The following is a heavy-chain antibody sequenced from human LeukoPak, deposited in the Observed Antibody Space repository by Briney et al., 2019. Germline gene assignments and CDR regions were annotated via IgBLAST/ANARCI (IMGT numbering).Heavy chain of an antibody. V-gene: IGHV4-59*01. CDR1: GGSISSYY. CDR2: IHYSGST. CDR3: ARGGYYETAGYYDS. D-gene: IGHD3-22*01. Sequence: PSETLSLTCTVSGGSISSYYWSWIRQPPGKGLEWIGYIHYSGSTHYNPSLKSRVTISVDTSKNQVSLKLRSVTAADTAVYYCARGGYYETAGYYDSWGQGTLVTVSS. J-gene: IGHJ4*02.